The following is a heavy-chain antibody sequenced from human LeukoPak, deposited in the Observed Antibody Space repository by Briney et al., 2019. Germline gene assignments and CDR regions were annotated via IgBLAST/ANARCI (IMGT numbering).Heavy chain of an antibody. D-gene: IGHD2-2*02. CDR1: GFTVSSNY. Sequence: GGSLRLSCAASGFTVSSNYMSWVRQAPGKGLEWVSFIYSDNTHYSDSVKGRFTISRDNSKNTLYLQMNSLRAEDTAVYYCAKEYTFHYSRIDYWGQGTLVTVSS. V-gene: IGHV3-53*01. J-gene: IGHJ4*02. CDR2: IYSDNT. CDR3: AKEYTFHYSRIDY.